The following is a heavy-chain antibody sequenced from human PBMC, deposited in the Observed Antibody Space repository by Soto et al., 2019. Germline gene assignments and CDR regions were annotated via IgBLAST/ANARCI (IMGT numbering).Heavy chain of an antibody. J-gene: IGHJ5*02. CDR3: ARDLGYCRSGTCYREWFDL. CDR1: GYTFTSYA. CDR2: INAGNGNT. V-gene: IGHV1-3*01. Sequence: ASVKVSCKASGYTFTSYAMNWVRQAPGQRLEWMGWINAGNGNTKYSQKFQGRVTITRDTSASTAYMELSSLRSDDTAVYYCARDLGYCRSGTCYREWFDLWGQGTLVTVSS. D-gene: IGHD2-15*01.